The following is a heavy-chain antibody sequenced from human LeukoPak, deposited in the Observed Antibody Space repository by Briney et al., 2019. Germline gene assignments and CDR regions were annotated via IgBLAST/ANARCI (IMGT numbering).Heavy chain of an antibody. CDR3: ARSSYDYVWGSYRYGAFDI. Sequence: GGSLRLSCAASGFTFSNYWMHWVRQAPGKGLEWVSGINWNGGSTGYADSVKGRFTISRDNAMNSLYLQMNSLRAEDTALYYCARSSYDYVWGSYRYGAFDIWGQGTMVTVSS. CDR1: GFTFSNYW. V-gene: IGHV3-20*04. J-gene: IGHJ3*02. D-gene: IGHD3-16*02. CDR2: INWNGGST.